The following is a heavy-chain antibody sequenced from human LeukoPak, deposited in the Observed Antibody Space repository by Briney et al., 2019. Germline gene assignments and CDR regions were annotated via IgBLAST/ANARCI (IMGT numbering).Heavy chain of an antibody. Sequence: ASVKVSCKASGYTFTSYGISWVRQAPGQGLEWMGWISAYNGNTNYAQKLQGRVTMTEDTSTDTAYMELSSLRSEDTAVYYCATTSPQNTVVTAAGAFDIWGQGTMVTVSS. V-gene: IGHV1-18*01. J-gene: IGHJ3*02. CDR3: ATTSPQNTVVTAAGAFDI. CDR1: GYTFTSYG. D-gene: IGHD4-23*01. CDR2: ISAYNGNT.